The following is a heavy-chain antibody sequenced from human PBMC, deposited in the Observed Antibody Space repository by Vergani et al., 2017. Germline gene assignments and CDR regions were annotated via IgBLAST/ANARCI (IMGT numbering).Heavy chain of an antibody. Sequence: QVQLVESGGGVVQPGRSLRLSCAASGFTFSSHGMHWVRQAPGKGLEWVAVIWYDGSNKYYADSVKGRFTISRDNSKNTLYLQMNSLRAEDTAVYYCARDYYDSSGEEYFQHWGQGTLVTVSS. CDR3: ARDYYDSSGEEYFQH. D-gene: IGHD3-22*01. CDR1: GFTFSSHG. CDR2: IWYDGSNK. J-gene: IGHJ1*01. V-gene: IGHV3-33*01.